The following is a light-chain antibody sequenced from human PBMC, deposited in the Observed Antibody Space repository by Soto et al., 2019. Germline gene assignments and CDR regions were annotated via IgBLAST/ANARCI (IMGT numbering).Light chain of an antibody. V-gene: IGKV3-15*01. CDR3: QQYNNWPRT. Sequence: EIVLTQSPGTLSLSPGERATLSCRASQSVSSSYLAWYQQRPGQAPRLLIYGAYTRATGIPPRFSGSGSGTEFTLTISSLQSEDFAVYYCQQYNNWPRTFGHGTKVDIK. CDR2: GAY. CDR1: QSVSSSY. J-gene: IGKJ1*01.